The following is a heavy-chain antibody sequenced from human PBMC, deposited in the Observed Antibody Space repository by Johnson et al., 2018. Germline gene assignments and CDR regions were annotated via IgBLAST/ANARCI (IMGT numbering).Heavy chain of an antibody. CDR1: GGPFSSYT. CDR3: ARRYYLDSSAQAFAI. Sequence: QVQLVESGAEVKKPGSSVKVSCKASGGPFSSYTISWVRQAPGQGLEWMGRIIPILGMANYAQKFQGRVTITADKSTSTAYMELSSLGSEDTAVYYCARRYYLDSSAQAFAIWGQGTMVTVSS. J-gene: IGHJ3*02. V-gene: IGHV1-69*09. D-gene: IGHD3-22*01. CDR2: IIPILGMA.